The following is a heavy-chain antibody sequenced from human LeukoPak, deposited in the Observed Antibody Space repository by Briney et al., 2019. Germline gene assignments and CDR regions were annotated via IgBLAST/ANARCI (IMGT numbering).Heavy chain of an antibody. V-gene: IGHV1-8*03. Sequence: ASVKVSCKASGYTFTSYDINWVRQATGQGLEWMGWMNPNSGNTGYAQKFQGRVTITRNTSISTAYMELSSLRSEDTAVYYCARDQGIVGATFDYWGQGTLVTVSS. J-gene: IGHJ4*02. CDR1: GYTFTSYD. CDR3: ARDQGIVGATFDY. CDR2: MNPNSGNT. D-gene: IGHD1-26*01.